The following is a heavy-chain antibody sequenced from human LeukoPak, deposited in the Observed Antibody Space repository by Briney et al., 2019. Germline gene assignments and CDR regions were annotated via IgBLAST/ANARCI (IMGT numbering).Heavy chain of an antibody. CDR3: ARDGEDYYDSSGYY. CDR1: GFTFSSYW. Sequence: GGSLRLSCAASGFTFSSYWMSWVRQAPGKGLEWVANIKQEGSEKYYVDSVKGRFTISRDNAKNSLYLQMNSLRAEDTAVYCCARDGEDYYDSSGYYWGQGTLVTVSS. CDR2: IKQEGSEK. V-gene: IGHV3-7*01. J-gene: IGHJ4*02. D-gene: IGHD3-22*01.